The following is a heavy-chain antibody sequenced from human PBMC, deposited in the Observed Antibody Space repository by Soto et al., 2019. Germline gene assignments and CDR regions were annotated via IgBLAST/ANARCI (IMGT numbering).Heavy chain of an antibody. CDR1: GYNFTTYG. J-gene: IGHJ6*01. V-gene: IGHV1-18*01. D-gene: IGHD6-13*01. CDR2: ISGDSVNT. CDR3: AREVQQQAQETYYYFYGMDI. Sequence: QVHLVQSGGELKKPGASVKVSCKAAGYNFTTYGISWVRQAPGQGLEWMGWISGDSVNTKSAPKLQDRITMTTDTSAGTADMELRRLRSDDTAVYFCAREVQQQAQETYYYFYGMDIWGQGTTVTVSS.